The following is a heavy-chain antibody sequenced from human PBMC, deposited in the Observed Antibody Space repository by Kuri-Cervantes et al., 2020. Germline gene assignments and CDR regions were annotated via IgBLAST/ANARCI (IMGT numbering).Heavy chain of an antibody. J-gene: IGHJ5*02. V-gene: IGHV1-46*01. CDR1: GYTFSGYY. D-gene: IGHD1-26*01. CDR2: INLSGGNT. Sequence: ASVKVSCKASGYTFSGYYTHWVRQAPGQGLEWVGTINLSGGNTYYAHKYEGRVTMTRDTSTSTVYMELSSLRSEDTAVYYCARGAYSGSYYWFDPWGQGTLVTVSS. CDR3: ARGAYSGSYYWFDP.